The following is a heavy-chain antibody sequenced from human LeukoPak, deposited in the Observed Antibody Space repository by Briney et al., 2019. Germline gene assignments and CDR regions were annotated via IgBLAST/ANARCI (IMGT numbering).Heavy chain of an antibody. J-gene: IGHJ5*02. CDR1: GGSIISSSYN. V-gene: IGHV4-39*01. CDR2: IYYSGTT. D-gene: IGHD2-8*02. CDR3: ARLPTGFPNWFDP. Sequence: SETLSLTCTVSGGSIISSSYNCGWIRQPPGKGLEWIGTIYYSGTTYYNPSLQSRVTISVDTSKNEFSLKVNSVTAADTAVYYCARLPTGFPNWFDPWGQGTRVTVSS.